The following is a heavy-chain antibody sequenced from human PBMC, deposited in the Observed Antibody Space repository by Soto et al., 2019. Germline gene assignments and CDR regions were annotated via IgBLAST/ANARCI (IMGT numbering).Heavy chain of an antibody. V-gene: IGHV3-33*01. D-gene: IGHD6-19*01. CDR1: GFTFSSYV. CDR3: APTQSSSGWYGGGLLALDI. Sequence: GGSLRLSCAASGFTFSSYVMHWVRQAPGKGLEWVALMWHDGSNEYYADSVKGRFTISRDNPNNTLFLQMNSLRAEDTAVYYCAPTQSSSGWYGGGLLALDIWGQGTRATVSS. J-gene: IGHJ3*02. CDR2: MWHDGSNE.